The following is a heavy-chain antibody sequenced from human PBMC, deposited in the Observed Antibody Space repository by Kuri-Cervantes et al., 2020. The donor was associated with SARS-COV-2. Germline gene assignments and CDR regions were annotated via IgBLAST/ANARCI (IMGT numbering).Heavy chain of an antibody. Sequence: SETLSLTCTVSGGSISSSSHYWGWIRQPPGKGLEWIGSIYYSGSTYHNPSLKSRVTTSVDTSKNQFSLKLSSVTAADTAVYYCARVRGVLGEVYFDYWGQGTLVTVSS. V-gene: IGHV4-39*07. CDR2: IYYSGST. J-gene: IGHJ4*02. CDR3: ARVRGVLGEVYFDY. CDR1: GGSISSSSHY. D-gene: IGHD3-10*01.